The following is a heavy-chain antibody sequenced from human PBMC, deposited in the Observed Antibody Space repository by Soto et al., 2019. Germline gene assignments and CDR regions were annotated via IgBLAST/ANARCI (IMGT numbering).Heavy chain of an antibody. CDR1: GGTFSSYA. Sequence: SVKVSCRASGGTFSSYASSWVRQAPGQGLEWMGGIIPIFGTANYAQKFQGRVTITADESTSTAYMELSSLRSEDTAVYYCAKAAPYSSSWCFDYWGQGTLVPVSP. CDR2: IIPIFGTA. CDR3: AKAAPYSSSWCFDY. J-gene: IGHJ4*02. D-gene: IGHD6-13*01. V-gene: IGHV1-69*13.